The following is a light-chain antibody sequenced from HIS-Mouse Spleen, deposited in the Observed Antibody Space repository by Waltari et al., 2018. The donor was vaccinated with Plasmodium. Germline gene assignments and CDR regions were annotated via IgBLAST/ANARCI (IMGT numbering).Light chain of an antibody. V-gene: IGLV3-10*01. CDR3: YSTDSSGNHRV. CDR2: EDS. Sequence: SYELTQPPSVSVSPGQTARITCSGDALPKKYAYWYQPKSGQAPVLVNYEDSKRPSGIPERFSGASSGTMATWTISGAQVEDEADYYCYSTDSSGNHRVFGGGTKLTVL. CDR1: ALPKKY. J-gene: IGLJ3*02.